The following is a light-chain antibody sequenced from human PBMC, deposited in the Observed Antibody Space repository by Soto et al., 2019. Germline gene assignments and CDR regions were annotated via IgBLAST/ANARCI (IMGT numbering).Light chain of an antibody. V-gene: IGKV1-5*03. CDR3: QQYTTHSYI. J-gene: IGKJ2*01. CDR1: QTISSW. Sequence: DIQMTQSPSTLSASVGDRVTITCRASQTISSWLAWYQQKPGKAPKLLIFKASTLERGVPSRFSGSGSGKEFTLTISSLQPDDFATYYCQQYTTHSYIFGQGTKLEIK. CDR2: KAS.